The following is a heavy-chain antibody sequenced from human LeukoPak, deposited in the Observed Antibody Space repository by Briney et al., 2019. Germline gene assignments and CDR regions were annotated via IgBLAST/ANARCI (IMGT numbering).Heavy chain of an antibody. Sequence: SQTLSLTCALSGDTISSKNGAWHWSRQTPARGLEWLVRIYYRSNVYNDYAGSVKNRITITTDTSKNHFSLQLNSVTPDDTAVYYCARDRDDYGDYYFDYWGQGTLVTVSS. D-gene: IGHD4-17*01. CDR3: ARDRDDYGDYYFDY. J-gene: IGHJ4*02. CDR1: GDTISSKNGA. CDR2: IYYRSNVYN. V-gene: IGHV6-1*01.